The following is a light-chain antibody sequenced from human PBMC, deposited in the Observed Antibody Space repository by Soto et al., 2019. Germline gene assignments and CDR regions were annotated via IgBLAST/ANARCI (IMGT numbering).Light chain of an antibody. CDR3: QQYGSSPST. V-gene: IGKV3-20*01. Sequence: EIALTQSPGTLSLSAGERATLSCRASQSVSSRSLAWYQQKPGQAPRRLIFGASSRATCIPDRFSGSGSGTDFTLTISRLEPEDFAVYYCQQYGSSPSTFGQGTKVDIK. CDR1: QSVSSRS. J-gene: IGKJ1*01. CDR2: GAS.